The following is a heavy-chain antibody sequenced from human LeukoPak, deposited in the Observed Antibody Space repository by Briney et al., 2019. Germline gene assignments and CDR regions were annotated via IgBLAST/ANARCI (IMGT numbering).Heavy chain of an antibody. CDR3: VREGFFDC. V-gene: IGHV3-74*01. CDR1: GFTFSSYW. Sequence: GGSLRLSCVGSGFTFSSYWMYWIRQAPGKGLVWVSRIHSDGSIANYTDSVKGRFTISRDNVKNTLYLQMNSLRAEDTAVYYCVREGFFDCWGQGTLVTVSS. CDR2: IHSDGSIA. J-gene: IGHJ4*02.